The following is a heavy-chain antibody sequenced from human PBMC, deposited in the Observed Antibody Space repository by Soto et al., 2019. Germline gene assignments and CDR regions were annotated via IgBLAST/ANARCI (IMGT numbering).Heavy chain of an antibody. J-gene: IGHJ3*02. D-gene: IGHD1-26*01. Sequence: ASVKVSCKASGYTFTTSAISWVRQAPGQGLEWMGWISPYNGNTFFAQKFQGRVTMATDTSTNTAYMELQSLVSDDTAVYYCARDPQFSGSLSGGGDAFDIWGQGTMVTVSS. CDR1: GYTFTTSA. CDR2: ISPYNGNT. V-gene: IGHV1-18*01. CDR3: ARDPQFSGSLSGGGDAFDI.